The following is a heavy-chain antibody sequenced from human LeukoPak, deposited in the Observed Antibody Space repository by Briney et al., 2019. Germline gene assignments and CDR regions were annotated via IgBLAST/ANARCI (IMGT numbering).Heavy chain of an antibody. CDR2: VYYSGST. CDR3: ARLPDP. Sequence: SETLSLTCTVSGGSISNYYWSWIRQPPGKGLEWIGYVYYSGSTNYNPSLKSRVTISVDKSKNQLSLKLSSVTAADTAVYYCARLPDPWGQGTLVTVSS. CDR1: GGSISNYY. V-gene: IGHV4-59*12. J-gene: IGHJ5*02.